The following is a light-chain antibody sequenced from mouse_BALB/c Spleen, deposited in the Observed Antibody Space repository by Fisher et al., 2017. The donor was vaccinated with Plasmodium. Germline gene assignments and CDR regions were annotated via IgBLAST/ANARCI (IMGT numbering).Light chain of an antibody. J-gene: IGKJ5*01. V-gene: IGKV5-43*01. CDR3: QQSNNWPLT. CDR2: YTS. Sequence: RLHWYQQKSHEYPRLLINYTSQSISGIPARFSGSGSGTDFTLSINNVETEDFGVYFCQQSNNWPLTFGAGTKLELK. CDR1: R.